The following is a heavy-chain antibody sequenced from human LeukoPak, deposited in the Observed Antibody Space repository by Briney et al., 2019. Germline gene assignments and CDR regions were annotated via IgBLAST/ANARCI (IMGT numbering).Heavy chain of an antibody. CDR1: GFTFSNFA. J-gene: IGHJ4*02. CDR2: IRSTGDST. CDR3: AKPARTDYADY. D-gene: IGHD1-14*01. V-gene: IGHV3-64*01. Sequence: GGSLRLSCAASGFTFSNFAIHWVRQAPGKGLEFVSGIRSTGDSTYYANSAKGRFTISRDNSKNTLYLHMVSLRAEDMAVYYCAKPARTDYADYWGQGTLVTVSS.